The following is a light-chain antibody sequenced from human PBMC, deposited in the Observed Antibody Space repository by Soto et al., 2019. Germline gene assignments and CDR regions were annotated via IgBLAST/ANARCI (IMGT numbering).Light chain of an antibody. V-gene: IGKV1-39*01. CDR1: QSISSY. J-gene: IGKJ4*01. CDR2: AAS. CDR3: QQSYSTLLT. Sequence: DIQMTQSPSSLSASVGDRVTITCRASQSISSYLNWYQQKPGKAPKLLIYAASSLQSGVPSRFSGSGSGTDLTITISSLQPEDFETYYCQQSYSTLLTFGGGTKVDIK.